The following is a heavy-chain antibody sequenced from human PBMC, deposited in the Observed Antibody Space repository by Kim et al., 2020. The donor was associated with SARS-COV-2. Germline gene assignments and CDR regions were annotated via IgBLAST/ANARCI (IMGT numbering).Heavy chain of an antibody. Sequence: QGRVTITADKSTSTAYMELSSLRSEDTAVYYCARVYYYDSSGYSDAFDIWGQGTMVTVSS. V-gene: IGHV1-69*04. D-gene: IGHD3-22*01. CDR3: ARVYYYDSSGYSDAFDI. J-gene: IGHJ3*02.